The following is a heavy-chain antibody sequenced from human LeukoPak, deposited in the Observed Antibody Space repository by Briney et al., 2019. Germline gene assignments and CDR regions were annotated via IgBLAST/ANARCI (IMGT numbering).Heavy chain of an antibody. D-gene: IGHD2-21*02. CDR2: INSDGSST. Sequence: GGSLRLSCAASGSTFSSYWMNWVRQAPGKGLVWVSRINSDGSSTSYADSVKGRFTISRNNAKNTLYLQMNSLRAEDTAVYYCARDIIPYCGGDCYDNWFDPWGQGTLVTVSS. J-gene: IGHJ5*02. CDR3: ARDIIPYCGGDCYDNWFDP. V-gene: IGHV3-74*01. CDR1: GSTFSSYW.